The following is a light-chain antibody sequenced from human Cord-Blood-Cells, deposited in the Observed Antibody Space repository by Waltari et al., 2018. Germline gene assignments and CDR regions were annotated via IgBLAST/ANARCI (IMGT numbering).Light chain of an antibody. J-gene: IGLJ3*02. Sequence: QSVLTQPPSASGTPGQRVTISCSGSRSNIGSNTVIWYQQLPRTAPKLLISNNHQRPSGVPDRFSCSKSGTSASLAISGLQSEDEADYYCAAWDDSLNGWVFGGGTKLTVL. CDR1: RSNIGSNT. CDR3: AAWDDSLNGWV. CDR2: NNH. V-gene: IGLV1-44*01.